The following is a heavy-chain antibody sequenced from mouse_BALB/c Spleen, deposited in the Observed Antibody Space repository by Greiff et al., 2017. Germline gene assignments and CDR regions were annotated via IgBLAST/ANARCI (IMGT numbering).Heavy chain of an antibody. CDR1: GFTFSSYG. CDR2: ISSGGSYT. J-gene: IGHJ3*01. Sequence: EVKLVESGGDLVKPGGSLKLSCAASGFTFSSYGMSWVRQTPDKRLEWVATISSGGSYTYYPDSVKGRFTISRDNAKNTLYLQMSSLKSEDTAMYYCARRGPPFAYWGQGTLVTVSA. V-gene: IGHV5-6*01. CDR3: ARRGPPFAY.